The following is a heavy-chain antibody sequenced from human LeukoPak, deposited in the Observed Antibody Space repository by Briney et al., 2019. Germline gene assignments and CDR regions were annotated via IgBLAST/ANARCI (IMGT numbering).Heavy chain of an antibody. Sequence: SETLSLTCTVSGGSISGVYWSWIRQPAGKGLEYIGRIYSTGITNYNPSLKSRVTMSADTSKNQFSLKLTSVTAADTAVYYCARRPSGENWFDPWGQGTLVTVSS. D-gene: IGHD1-26*01. J-gene: IGHJ5*02. V-gene: IGHV4-4*07. CDR3: ARRPSGENWFDP. CDR2: IYSTGIT. CDR1: GGSISGVY.